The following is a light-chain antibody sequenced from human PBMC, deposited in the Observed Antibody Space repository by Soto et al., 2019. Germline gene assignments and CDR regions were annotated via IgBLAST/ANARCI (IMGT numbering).Light chain of an antibody. CDR3: QQYKEWTLLA. J-gene: IGKJ1*01. CDR1: QSISSN. Sequence: EIVMTQSPATLSVSPGERATLSCRASQSISSNLAWYQQKPGQAPRLLIYGASARATGIPARFSGSRSGTEFTLTISSLQSEDFAVYYCQQYKEWTLLAFGQGTKVEIK. V-gene: IGKV3-15*01. CDR2: GAS.